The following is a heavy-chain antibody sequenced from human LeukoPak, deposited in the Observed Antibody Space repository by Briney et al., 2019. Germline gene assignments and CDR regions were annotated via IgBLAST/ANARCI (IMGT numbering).Heavy chain of an antibody. CDR3: ARFSSIAARFDY. CDR2: IYYSGSI. Sequence: PSDTLSLTCTVSGGSINSYYWSWIRQPPGKGLEWIGYIYYSGSINYNPFLKSRVTILVDTSKNQFSLKLSSVTAADTAVYYCARFSSIAARFDYWGQGTLVTVSS. CDR1: GGSINSYY. D-gene: IGHD6-6*01. V-gene: IGHV4-59*07. J-gene: IGHJ4*02.